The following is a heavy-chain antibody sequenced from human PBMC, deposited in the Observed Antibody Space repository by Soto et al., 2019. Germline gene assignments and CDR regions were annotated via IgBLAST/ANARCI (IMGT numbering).Heavy chain of an antibody. CDR2: ISAYSGNT. CDR3: ARGSLAGITWADY. D-gene: IGHD1-7*01. Sequence: ASVKVSCKGSGYTFSNYGISWVRQAPRQGLEWMGWISAYSGNTDYAQKFQGRITLTTDSPTNTVYMELKSLKSDDTAVYYCARGSLAGITWADYGGQGTQVTGSS. V-gene: IGHV1-18*01. J-gene: IGHJ4*02. CDR1: GYTFSNYG.